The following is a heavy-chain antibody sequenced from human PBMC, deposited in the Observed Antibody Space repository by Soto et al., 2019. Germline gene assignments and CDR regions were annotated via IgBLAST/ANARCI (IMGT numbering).Heavy chain of an antibody. CDR3: ALEMSTVTCVHY. D-gene: IGHD4-4*01. V-gene: IGHV1-2*02. Sequence: QVHLVQSGAEVKKPGASVKVSCKASGYTFTDHSLHWVRQAPGQGLEWMGWINPHSGVTVSAENFEGRVTLTRETSIYTPYIELGWLRSDGTVIYYWALEMSTVTCVHYWGQGTLLTVSS. CDR1: GYTFTDHS. J-gene: IGHJ1*01. CDR2: INPHSGVT.